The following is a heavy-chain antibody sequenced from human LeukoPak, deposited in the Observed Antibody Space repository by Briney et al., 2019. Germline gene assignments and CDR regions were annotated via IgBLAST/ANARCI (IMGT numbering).Heavy chain of an antibody. V-gene: IGHV3-30-3*01. D-gene: IGHD3-22*01. Sequence: GRSLRLSCAASGFTFSSYAMPWVRQAPGKGLEWVAVISYDGSNKYYADSVKGRFTISRDNSKNTLYLQMNSLRAEDTAVYYCARDSYDSSGYYFDYWGQGTLVTVSS. J-gene: IGHJ4*02. CDR2: ISYDGSNK. CDR3: ARDSYDSSGYYFDY. CDR1: GFTFSSYA.